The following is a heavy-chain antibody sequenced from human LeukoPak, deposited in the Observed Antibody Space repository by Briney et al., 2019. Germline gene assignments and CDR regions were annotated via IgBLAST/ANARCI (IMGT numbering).Heavy chain of an antibody. CDR3: ARGGAYYYGMDV. D-gene: IGHD1-26*01. CDR2: ISSDGGTT. Sequence: GGSLRLSCAASRFTFSSYEMHWVRQAPGKGLEYVSAISSDGGTTYYANSVKGRFTISRDNSENTLYLQMGSLRAEDMAVYYCARGGAYYYGMDVWGQGTTVIVSS. J-gene: IGHJ6*02. CDR1: RFTFSSYE. V-gene: IGHV3-64*01.